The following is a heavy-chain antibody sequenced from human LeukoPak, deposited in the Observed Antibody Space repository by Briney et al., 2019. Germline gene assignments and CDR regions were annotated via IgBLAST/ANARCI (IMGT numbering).Heavy chain of an antibody. Sequence: GGSLRLSCAASGFTISNYAMSWVRQAPGKGLEWISYIVSSGNTKYYADSVKGRFTISRDNAKNSLYLQMSSLRVEDTAVYYCARDDWGPSPSRYFDLWGRGTLVTVSS. V-gene: IGHV3-48*03. J-gene: IGHJ2*01. CDR3: ARDDWGPSPSRYFDL. CDR2: IVSSGNTK. CDR1: GFTISNYA. D-gene: IGHD7-27*01.